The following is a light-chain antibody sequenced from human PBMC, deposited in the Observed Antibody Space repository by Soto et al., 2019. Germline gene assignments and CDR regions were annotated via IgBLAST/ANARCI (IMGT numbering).Light chain of an antibody. J-gene: IGLJ3*02. CDR2: DDS. Sequence: SYELTQPPSVSLAPGQTARITYGGRNIGVKSVHWYQQKPGQAPVLIVFDDSDRPSGIPGRFSGSNSGDTATLTISRVEAGDEADYYCQLWDTDSDHQVFGGGTKLTVL. CDR3: QLWDTDSDHQV. V-gene: IGLV3-21*02. CDR1: NIGVKS.